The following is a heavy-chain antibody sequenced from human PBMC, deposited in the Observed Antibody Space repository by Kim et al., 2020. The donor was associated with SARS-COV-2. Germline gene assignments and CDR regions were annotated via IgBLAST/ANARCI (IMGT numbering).Heavy chain of an antibody. CDR3: ASFMGPFGEQNFDY. Sequence: SETLSLTCTVSGGSISSSSYYWGWIRQPPGKGLEWIGSIYYSGSTYYNPSLKSRVTISVDTSKNQFSLKLSSVTAADTAVYYCASFMGPFGEQNFDYWGQGTLVTVSS. J-gene: IGHJ4*02. V-gene: IGHV4-39*07. CDR2: IYYSGST. D-gene: IGHD3-10*01. CDR1: GGSISSSSYY.